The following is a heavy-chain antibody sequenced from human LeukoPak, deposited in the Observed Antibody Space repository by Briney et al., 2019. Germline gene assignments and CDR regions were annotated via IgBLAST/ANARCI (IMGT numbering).Heavy chain of an antibody. D-gene: IGHD3-3*01. CDR1: GYTFTGYY. J-gene: IGHJ4*02. V-gene: IGHV1-2*02. CDR3: ARVTIFGVVELDY. Sequence: GASVKVSCKAPGYTFTGYYMHWVRQAPGQGLEWMGWINPNSGGTNYAQKFQGRVTMTRDTSISTAYMELSRLRSDDTAVYYCARVTIFGVVELDYWGQGTLVTVSS. CDR2: INPNSGGT.